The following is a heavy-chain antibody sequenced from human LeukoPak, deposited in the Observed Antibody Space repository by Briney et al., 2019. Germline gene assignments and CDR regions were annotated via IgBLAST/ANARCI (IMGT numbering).Heavy chain of an antibody. CDR2: MNPNSGNT. D-gene: IGHD6-13*01. CDR1: GYTFTSYD. J-gene: IGHJ5*02. Sequence: ASVKVSCKASGYTFTSYDINWVRQATGQGLEWMGWMNPNSGNTGYAQKFQGRVTITRNTSISTAYMELSSLRSEDTAVYYCARSPGAAAAHNWFDPWGQGTLVTVSS. CDR3: ARSPGAAAAHNWFDP. V-gene: IGHV1-8*03.